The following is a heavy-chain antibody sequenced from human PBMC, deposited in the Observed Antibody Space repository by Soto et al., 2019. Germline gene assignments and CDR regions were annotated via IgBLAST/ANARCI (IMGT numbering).Heavy chain of an antibody. V-gene: IGHV3-30-3*01. Sequence: HPGGSLRLSCAASGFTFSSYAMHWVRQAPGKGLEWVAVISYDGSNKYYADSVKGRFTISRDNSKNTLYLQMNSLRAEDTAVYYCARDSIIYSGTMGYWGQGTLVTVSS. CDR1: GFTFSSYA. D-gene: IGHD1-26*01. J-gene: IGHJ4*02. CDR3: ARDSIIYSGTMGY. CDR2: ISYDGSNK.